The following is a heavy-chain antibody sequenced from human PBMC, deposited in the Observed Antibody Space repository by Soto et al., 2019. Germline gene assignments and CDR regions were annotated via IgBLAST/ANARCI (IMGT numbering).Heavy chain of an antibody. CDR2: IYSGGST. D-gene: IGHD5-12*01. Sequence: GGSLRLSCAASGFTVSSNYMSWVRQAPGKGLEWVSVIYSGGSTYYADSVKGRFTISRDNSKNTLYLQMNSLRAEDTAVYYCARGYSGGTIGGYYYYGMDVWGQGTTVTVSS. J-gene: IGHJ6*02. CDR3: ARGYSGGTIGGYYYYGMDV. CDR1: GFTVSSNY. V-gene: IGHV3-53*01.